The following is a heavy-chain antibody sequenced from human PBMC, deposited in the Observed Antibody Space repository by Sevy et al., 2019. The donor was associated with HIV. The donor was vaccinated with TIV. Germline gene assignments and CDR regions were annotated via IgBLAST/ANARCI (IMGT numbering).Heavy chain of an antibody. D-gene: IGHD4-17*01. CDR1: GFSITSYW. CDR3: ARDSDADYGGNPLDS. CDR2: IKSDGNEK. Sequence: GGYLRLSCAASGFSITSYWMDWVRQGPGKGLEWVANIKSDGNEKYYVNSVKGRFTISRDNAMTGVFLQMDSLTVEDPGVYYCARDSDADYGGNPLDSWGQGTLVTVSS. J-gene: IGHJ4*02. V-gene: IGHV3-7*01.